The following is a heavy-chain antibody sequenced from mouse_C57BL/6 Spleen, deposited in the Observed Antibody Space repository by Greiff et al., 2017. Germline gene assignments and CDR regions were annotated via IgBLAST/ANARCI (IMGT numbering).Heavy chain of an antibody. CDR2: IRNKANGYTT. J-gene: IGHJ1*03. CDR3: ARYPYSWYFDV. CDR1: GFTFTDYY. D-gene: IGHD6-5*01. V-gene: IGHV7-3*01. Sequence: EVQLVESGGGLVQPGGSLSLSCAASGFTFTDYYMSWVRQPPGKALEWLGFIRNKANGYTTEYSASVKGRFTISRDNSQSILYLQMNALRAEDSATYYCARYPYSWYFDVWGTGTTVTVSS.